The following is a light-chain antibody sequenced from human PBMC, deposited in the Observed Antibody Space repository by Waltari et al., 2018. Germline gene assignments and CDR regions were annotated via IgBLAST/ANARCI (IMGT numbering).Light chain of an antibody. CDR3: QQYISNPYT. CDR2: KAS. CDR1: QRITIW. V-gene: IGKV1-5*03. J-gene: IGKJ2*01. Sequence: DIQMTQSPSTLSASIGDRVTITCRASQRITIWLAWDQQKPGKAPKLLIYKASTVEGGVPSRCSGSGSGTEFTLTISSLKPDDCATYHCQQYISNPYTFSQGTKLEIK.